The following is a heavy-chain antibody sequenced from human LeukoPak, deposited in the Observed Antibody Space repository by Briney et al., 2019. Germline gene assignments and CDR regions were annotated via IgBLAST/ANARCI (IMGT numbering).Heavy chain of an antibody. CDR3: ARVGKLAAHTYFDY. J-gene: IGHJ4*02. CDR1: GDSISNYY. V-gene: IGHV4-4*07. CDR2: IYTSGST. Sequence: SETLSLTCSVSGDSISNYYWSWIRQPAGKGLEWIGRIYTSGSTSYNPSLKSRVTMSVDTSKNQFSLKLTSVTAADTAVYYCARVGKLAAHTYFDYWGQGTLVTVSS. D-gene: IGHD6-13*01.